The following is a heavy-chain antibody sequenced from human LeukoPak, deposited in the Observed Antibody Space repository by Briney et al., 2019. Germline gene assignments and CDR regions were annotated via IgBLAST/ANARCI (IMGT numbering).Heavy chain of an antibody. CDR2: IIPIFCTA. V-gene: IGHV1-69*06. Sequence: GASVKISCKASGGTFSSYAICWVRQAPGQGLEWMGGIIPIFCTAHYAQKFQGRDTITADKSTSTAYMELSRLRSEDTAVYYCARAKQQQYPSFDYWGQGTLVTVSS. CDR1: GGTFSSYA. CDR3: ARAKQQQYPSFDY. D-gene: IGHD6-13*01. J-gene: IGHJ4*02.